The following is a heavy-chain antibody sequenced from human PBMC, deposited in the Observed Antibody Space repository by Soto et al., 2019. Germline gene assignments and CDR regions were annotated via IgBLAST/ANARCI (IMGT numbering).Heavy chain of an antibody. CDR3: TRRGNSSLSFDY. D-gene: IGHD3-16*02. CDR2: IYPDDSDL. Sequence: PGESLKISCKASGYSFTDYWIGWVRQMPGKGLEWMGIIYPDDSDLSYSPSFQGQVTISADKSINTAYLQWSSLKASDTAMYYCTRRGNSSLSFDYWGHGTLVTVSS. J-gene: IGHJ4*01. V-gene: IGHV5-51*01. CDR1: GYSFTDYW.